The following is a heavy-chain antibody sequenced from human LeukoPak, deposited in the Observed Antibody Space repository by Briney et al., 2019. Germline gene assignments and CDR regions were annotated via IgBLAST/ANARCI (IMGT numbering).Heavy chain of an antibody. V-gene: IGHV4-39*01. Sequence: KPSETLSLTCTVSGGSISSSSYYWGWIRQPPGKGLEWIGSIYYSGSTYYSPSLKSRVTISVDTSKNQFSLKLSSVTAADTAVYYCARFLIGLGYFDYWGQGTLVTVSS. CDR3: ARFLIGLGYFDY. D-gene: IGHD2/OR15-2a*01. J-gene: IGHJ4*02. CDR1: GGSISSSSYY. CDR2: IYYSGST.